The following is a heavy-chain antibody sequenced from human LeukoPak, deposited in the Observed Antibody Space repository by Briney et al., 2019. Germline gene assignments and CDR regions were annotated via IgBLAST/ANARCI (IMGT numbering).Heavy chain of an antibody. CDR3: ARDHDMVRGVIIRYNWFDP. V-gene: IGHV1-18*04. D-gene: IGHD3-10*01. CDR1: GYTFTSYG. CDR2: ISAYNGNT. J-gene: IGHJ5*02. Sequence: ASVKVSCKASGYTFTSYGISWVRQAPGQGLEWMGWISAYNGNTNYAQKLQGRVTMTTDTSTSTAYMELRSLGSDDTAVYYCARDHDMVRGVIIRYNWFDPWGQGTLVTVSS.